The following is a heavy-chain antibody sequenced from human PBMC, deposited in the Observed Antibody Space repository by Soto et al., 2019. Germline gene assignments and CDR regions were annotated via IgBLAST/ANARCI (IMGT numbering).Heavy chain of an antibody. V-gene: IGHV1-46*01. CDR1: GYTFTSYY. Sequence: ASVKVSCKASGYTFTSYYMHWVRQAPGQGLEWMGIINPSGGNTSYAQKFQGRVTMTRDTSTSTVYMELSSLRSEDTAVFYCASGRLQLPIFDSWGQGTLVTVSS. D-gene: IGHD6-25*01. CDR3: ASGRLQLPIFDS. J-gene: IGHJ4*02. CDR2: INPSGGNT.